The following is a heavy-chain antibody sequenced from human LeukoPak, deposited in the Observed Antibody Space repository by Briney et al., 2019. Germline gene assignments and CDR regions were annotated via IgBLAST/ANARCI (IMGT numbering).Heavy chain of an antibody. CDR1: GYTFTSYG. Sequence: ASVKVSCTASGYTFTSYGISWVRQAPGQGLEWMGWISAYNGNTNYAQKLQGRVTMTTDTSTSTAYMELRSLRSDDTAVYYCARGKAVAGNDAFDIWGQGTMVTVSS. D-gene: IGHD6-19*01. CDR3: ARGKAVAGNDAFDI. J-gene: IGHJ3*02. V-gene: IGHV1-18*01. CDR2: ISAYNGNT.